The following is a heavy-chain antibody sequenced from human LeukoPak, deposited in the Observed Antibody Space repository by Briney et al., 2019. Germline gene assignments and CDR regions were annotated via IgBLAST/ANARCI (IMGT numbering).Heavy chain of an antibody. V-gene: IGHV3-21*01. CDR2: ISSSSSNI. J-gene: IGHJ6*03. CDR1: GFTFRSYS. Sequence: PGGSLRLSCAASGFTFRSYSMNWVRQAPGKGLEWVSYISSSSSNIHYADSVKSRFTISRDNAKNSLYLQMNSLRAEDTDVYYCARDLRYMVVWGKGTTVSVSS. CDR3: ARDLRYMVV.